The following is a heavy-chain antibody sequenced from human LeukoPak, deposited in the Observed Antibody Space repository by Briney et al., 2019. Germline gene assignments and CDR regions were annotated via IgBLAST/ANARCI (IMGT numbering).Heavy chain of an antibody. V-gene: IGHV3-23*01. CDR1: GFTFSTFA. D-gene: IGHD6-13*01. Sequence: GGSLRLSCAASGFTFSTFAMIWVRQPPGKGLEWVSSIFPSGGEIHYADSVRGRFTISRDNSKNTLYLQMNSLRVEDTAVYYCVKDSYYSSSYFDYWGQGTLLTVSS. J-gene: IGHJ4*02. CDR3: VKDSYYSSSYFDY. CDR2: IFPSGGEI.